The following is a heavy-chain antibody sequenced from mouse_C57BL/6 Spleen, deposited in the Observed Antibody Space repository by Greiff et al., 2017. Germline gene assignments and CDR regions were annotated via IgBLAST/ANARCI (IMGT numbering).Heavy chain of an antibody. D-gene: IGHD3-1*01. CDR1: GYTFTSYW. V-gene: IGHV1-69*01. CDR3: ARSGSNSAMDY. J-gene: IGHJ4*01. Sequence: QVQLQQPGAELVMPGASVKLSCKASGYTFTSYWMHWVKQRPGQGLEWIGEIDPSDSYTNYNQKFKGKSTLTVDKSSSTAYMPLSSLTSEDSAVYYCARSGSNSAMDYWGQGTSVTVSS. CDR2: IDPSDSYT.